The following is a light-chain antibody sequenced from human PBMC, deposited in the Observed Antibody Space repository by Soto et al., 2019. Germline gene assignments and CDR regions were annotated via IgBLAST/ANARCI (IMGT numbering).Light chain of an antibody. CDR3: QQRGKWPLT. V-gene: IGKV3-11*01. CDR2: DAS. CDR1: QSVSSY. Sequence: EIVLTQSPATLSLSPGERATLSCRASQSVSSYLAWYQQKPGQAPRLLIYDASNRATGIPARFSGSGSGTDFPLTISSLEPEDFAVYYCQQRGKWPLTFGGGTKVEIK. J-gene: IGKJ4*01.